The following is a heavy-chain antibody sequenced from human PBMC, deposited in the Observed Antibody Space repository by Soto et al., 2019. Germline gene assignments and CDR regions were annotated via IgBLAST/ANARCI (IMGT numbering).Heavy chain of an antibody. V-gene: IGHV4-34*01. D-gene: IGHD2-21*01. J-gene: IGHJ6*04. CDR1: GGSLRDYF. Sequence: SETMSHTCVVSGGSLRDYFWRCISQPPGMALEWIGEINHLGSINYNPSLKSRVTMSVDTSKNQLSLTLNSVTAADTATYSCARGGISHWGYFYEMDVWDRGTTVTVAS. CDR3: ARGGISHWGYFYEMDV. CDR2: INHLGSI.